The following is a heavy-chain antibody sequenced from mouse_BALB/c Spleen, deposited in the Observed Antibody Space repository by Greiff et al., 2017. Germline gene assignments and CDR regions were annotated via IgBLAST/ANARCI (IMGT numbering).Heavy chain of an antibody. CDR2: IRNKANGYTT. V-gene: IGHV7-3*02. CDR1: GFTFTDCY. CDR3: ARDDEVYAMDY. Sequence: EVQGVESGGGLVQPGGSLRLSCATSGFTFTDCYMSWVRQPPGKALEWLGFIRNKANGYTTEYSASVKGRFTISRDNSQSILYLQMNTLRAEDSATYYCARDDEVYAMDYWGQGTSVTVSS. J-gene: IGHJ4*01.